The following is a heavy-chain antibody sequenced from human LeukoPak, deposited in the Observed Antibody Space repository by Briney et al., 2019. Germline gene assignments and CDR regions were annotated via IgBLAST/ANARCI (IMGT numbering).Heavy chain of an antibody. CDR1: GYTFTSYA. Sequence: ASVKVSCKASGYTFTSYAMHWVRQAPGQRLEWMGWINAGNGNTKYPQNFQGRVTFTRDTSASTAYMELSSLRSEDTAVYYCARPIGYSSGGFDLWGRGTLVTVSS. D-gene: IGHD6-19*01. CDR3: ARPIGYSSGGFDL. V-gene: IGHV1-3*01. CDR2: INAGNGNT. J-gene: IGHJ2*01.